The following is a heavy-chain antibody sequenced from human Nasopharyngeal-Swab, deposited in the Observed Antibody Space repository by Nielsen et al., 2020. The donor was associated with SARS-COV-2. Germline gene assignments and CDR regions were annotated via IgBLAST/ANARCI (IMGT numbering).Heavy chain of an antibody. Sequence: SETLSLTCTVSGGSISSGGYYWSWIRQHPGQGLEWIGNIYYSGSTYYNPSLKSRVTISVDTSKNQFSLKLSSVTAADTAVYYCARTRRGWFDPWGQGTLVTVSS. CDR3: ARTRRGWFDP. CDR1: GGSISSGGYY. V-gene: IGHV4-31*03. CDR2: IYYSGST. J-gene: IGHJ5*02.